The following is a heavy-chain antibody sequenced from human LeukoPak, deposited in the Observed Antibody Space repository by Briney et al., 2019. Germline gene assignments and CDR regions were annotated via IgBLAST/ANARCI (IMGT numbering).Heavy chain of an antibody. CDR3: ARDHCSPGTCLGGH. J-gene: IGHJ4*02. V-gene: IGHV1-69*04. CDR2: IIPSLDVA. D-gene: IGHD2-15*01. CDR1: GDTFIPYT. Sequence: ASVKVSCKASGDTFIPYTFSWVRQAPGQGLEWIGRIIPSLDVANYAHKFQGRVTLSVDRDTATTYMEVTSLRSEDTAIYYCARDHCSPGTCLGGHWGQGTXVXVSS.